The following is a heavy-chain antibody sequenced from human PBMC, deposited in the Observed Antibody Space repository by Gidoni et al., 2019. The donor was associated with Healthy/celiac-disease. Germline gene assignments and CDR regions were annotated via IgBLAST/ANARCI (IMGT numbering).Heavy chain of an antibody. Sequence: QVQLVQSGAGVKKPGASVKVSCKASGYTFTSYGISWVRQAPGQGLEWMGWISAYNGNTNYAQKLQGRVTMTTDTSTSTAYMELRSLRSDDTAVYYCARSSDVDSSGYYHLGSEYFQHWGQGTLVTVSS. CDR3: ARSSDVDSSGYYHLGSEYFQH. D-gene: IGHD3-22*01. CDR2: ISAYNGNT. J-gene: IGHJ1*01. CDR1: GYTFTSYG. V-gene: IGHV1-18*01.